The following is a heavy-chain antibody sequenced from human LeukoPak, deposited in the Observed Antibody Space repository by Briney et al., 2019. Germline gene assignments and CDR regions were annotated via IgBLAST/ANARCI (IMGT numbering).Heavy chain of an antibody. CDR3: ARGGYDSSTPLDY. V-gene: IGHV4-4*07. CDR1: GGSISSYY. CDR2: IYTSGSN. D-gene: IGHD3-22*01. Sequence: SETLSLTCTVPGGSISSYYWSWIRQPAGKGLEWIGRIYTSGSNNYNPSLKGRVPMSVDTSKNQFSLKLSAVTAADTAVYYCARGGYDSSTPLDYWGQGTLVTVSS. J-gene: IGHJ4*02.